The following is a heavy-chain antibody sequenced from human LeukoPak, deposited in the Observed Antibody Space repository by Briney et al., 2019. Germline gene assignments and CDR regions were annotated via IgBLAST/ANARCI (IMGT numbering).Heavy chain of an antibody. CDR2: IYYSGST. CDR3: ARDRSGSYNGDAFDI. J-gene: IGHJ3*02. Sequence: SETLSLTCTVSGGSISSYYWSWIRQPPGKGLEWNGYIYYSGSTNYNPSLKSRVTISVDTSKNQFSLKLSSVTAADTAVYYCARDRSGSYNGDAFDIWGQGTMVTVSS. V-gene: IGHV4-59*01. CDR1: GGSISSYY. D-gene: IGHD1-26*01.